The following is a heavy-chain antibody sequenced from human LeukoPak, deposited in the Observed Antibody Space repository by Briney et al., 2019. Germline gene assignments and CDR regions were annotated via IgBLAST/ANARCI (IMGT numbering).Heavy chain of an antibody. CDR2: INHSGST. Sequence: LETLSLTCAVYGGSFSGYYWSWIRQPPGKGLEWIGEINHSGSTNYNPSLKSRVTISVDTSKNQFSLKLSSVTAADTAVYYCARVRPFGYYYYYMDVWGKGTTVTVSS. V-gene: IGHV4-34*01. D-gene: IGHD3-10*01. CDR1: GGSFSGYY. CDR3: ARVRPFGYYYYYMDV. J-gene: IGHJ6*03.